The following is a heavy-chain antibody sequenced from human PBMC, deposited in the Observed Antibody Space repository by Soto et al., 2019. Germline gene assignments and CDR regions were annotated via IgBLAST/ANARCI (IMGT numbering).Heavy chain of an antibody. D-gene: IGHD3-3*01. CDR1: GFTFSSYA. CDR2: ICGSGGSR. Sequence: GGSLRLSXAASGFTFSSYAMSWVRQAPGKGLEWVAAICGSGGSRYYADSLKGRFTISRDNSKKTLYLQMNSLRAEDTAVYYCAKEQDDLWSCYYPNWFDPWGQGALVTVSS. V-gene: IGHV3-23*01. CDR3: AKEQDDLWSCYYPNWFDP. J-gene: IGHJ5*02.